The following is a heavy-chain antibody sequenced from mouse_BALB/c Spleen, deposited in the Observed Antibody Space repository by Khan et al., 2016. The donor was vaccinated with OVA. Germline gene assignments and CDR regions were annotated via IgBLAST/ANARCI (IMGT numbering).Heavy chain of an antibody. J-gene: IGHJ1*01. CDR1: GYSITSGYR. D-gene: IGHD1-1*01. CDR2: ISYDGSN. Sequence: EVELQESGPGLVKPSQSLSLTYSVTGYSITSGYRWNWIRQFPGNKLEWMGYISYDGSNNYNPSLKNRISITRDTSKNQFFLKLNSVTTEDTATYYCARGGAVVPYWYFDVWGAGTTVTVSS. V-gene: IGHV3-6*02. CDR3: ARGGAVVPYWYFDV.